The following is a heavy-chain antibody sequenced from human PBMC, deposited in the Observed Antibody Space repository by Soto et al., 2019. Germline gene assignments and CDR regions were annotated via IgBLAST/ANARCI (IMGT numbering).Heavy chain of an antibody. CDR3: AKGAFRWLVLDDY. V-gene: IGHV4-31*03. Sequence: SETLSLTCTVSGGSISSGGYYWSWIRQHPGKGLEWIGYIYYSGSTYYNPSLKSRVTISVDTSKNQFSLKLSSVTAADTAVYYCAKGAFRWLVLDDYWGQGTLVTVSS. CDR1: GGSISSGGYY. CDR2: IYYSGST. J-gene: IGHJ4*02. D-gene: IGHD6-19*01.